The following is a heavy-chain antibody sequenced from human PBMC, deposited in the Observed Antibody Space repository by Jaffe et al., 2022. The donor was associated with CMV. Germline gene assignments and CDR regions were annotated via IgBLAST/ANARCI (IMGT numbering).Heavy chain of an antibody. Sequence: QLVQSGGGLVQPGGSLTLSCEASRFIFSHYWMYWVRQSPGTGLEWVSRINTDDTATNADSVKGRFTISRDSAKNTLSLQMNSLRAEDTAVYYCARGPFSGGPTHGPFYFDYWGQGALVTVSS. D-gene: IGHD1-26*01. CDR1: RFIFSHYW. CDR3: ARGPFSGGPTHGPFYFDY. V-gene: IGHV3-74*01. J-gene: IGHJ4*02. CDR2: INTDDTA.